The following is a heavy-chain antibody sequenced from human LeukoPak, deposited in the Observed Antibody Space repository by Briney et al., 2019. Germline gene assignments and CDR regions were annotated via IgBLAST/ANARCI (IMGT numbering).Heavy chain of an antibody. D-gene: IGHD5-18*01. Sequence: GGSLRLSCAASGLTFSGCGMHWARQAPGKGLEWVAFIWYDGRDTYYADSVKAQFTISRDNSKNTLYFQMNSLRAEDTTVYYCAKDPYSCCSDFDSWGQGTLVTVSS. CDR2: IWYDGRDT. CDR1: GLTFSGCG. J-gene: IGHJ4*02. V-gene: IGHV3-30*02. CDR3: AKDPYSCCSDFDS.